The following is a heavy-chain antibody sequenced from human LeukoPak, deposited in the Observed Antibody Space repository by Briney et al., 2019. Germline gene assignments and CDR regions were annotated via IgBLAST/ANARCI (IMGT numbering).Heavy chain of an antibody. CDR3: ARVIGNCSRNSCYMAY. Sequence: GASVKVSCKASGYTFTTYAINWVRQAPGQGLEWMGWINTDSGNPTYAQGFTGRFVFSVDTSVSTAYLQISSLKAEDTAVYYCARVIGNCSRNSCYMAYWGQGTLVTVSP. V-gene: IGHV7-4-1*02. CDR2: INTDSGNP. J-gene: IGHJ4*02. D-gene: IGHD2-2*02. CDR1: GYTFTTYA.